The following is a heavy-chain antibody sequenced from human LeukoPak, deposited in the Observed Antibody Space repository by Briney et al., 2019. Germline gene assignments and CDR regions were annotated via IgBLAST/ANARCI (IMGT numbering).Heavy chain of an antibody. V-gene: IGHV1-8*01. CDR3: ARGLATVTTRAFDI. CDR1: GYTFTSYD. CDR2: MNPNSGNT. J-gene: IGHJ3*02. Sequence: GASVKVSCKASGYTFTSYDINWVRQATGQGLERMGWMNPNSGNTGYAQKFRGRVTMTRNTSISTAYMELSSLRSEDTAVYYCARGLATVTTRAFDIWGQGTMVTVSS. D-gene: IGHD4-17*01.